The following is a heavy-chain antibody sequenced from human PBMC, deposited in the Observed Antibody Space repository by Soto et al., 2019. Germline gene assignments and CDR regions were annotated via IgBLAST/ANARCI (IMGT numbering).Heavy chain of an antibody. CDR1: GGTFSSYA. D-gene: IGHD2-2*01. V-gene: IGHV1-69*06. J-gene: IGHJ5*02. CDR2: IIPIFGTA. Sequence: SVKVSCKASGGTFSSYAISWVRQAPGQGLEWMGGIIPIFGTANYAQKFQGRVTITADKSTSTAYMELSSLRSEDTAVYYCARVTVVPAAVNWFDPWGQGTLVTVSS. CDR3: ARVTVVPAAVNWFDP.